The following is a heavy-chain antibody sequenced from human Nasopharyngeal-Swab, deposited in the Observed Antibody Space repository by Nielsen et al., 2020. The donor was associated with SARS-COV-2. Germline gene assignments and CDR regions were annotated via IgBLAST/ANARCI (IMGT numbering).Heavy chain of an antibody. D-gene: IGHD2-2*01. Sequence: GGSLRLSCAASGFTFSSYAMHWVRQAPGKGLEYVSAISSNGGSTYYANSVKGRFTISRDNSKNTLYLQMGSLRAEDMAVYYCARTVPAAISGYYYYYMDVWGKGTTVTVSS. CDR2: ISSNGGST. CDR1: GFTFSSYA. J-gene: IGHJ6*03. CDR3: ARTVPAAISGYYYYYMDV. V-gene: IGHV3-64*01.